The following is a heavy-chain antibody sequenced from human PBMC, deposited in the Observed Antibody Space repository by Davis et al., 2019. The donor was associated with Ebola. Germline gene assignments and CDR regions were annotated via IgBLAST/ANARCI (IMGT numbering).Heavy chain of an antibody. CDR3: AHLGPQRYCSGGGCHGYLDY. CDR2: IIPVFRTA. D-gene: IGHD2-15*01. CDR1: GYTFTGYY. J-gene: IGHJ4*02. Sequence: SVKVSCKASGYTFTGYYMHWVRQAPGQGLEWMGGIIPVFRTANYAQKFQGRVTITADESTRTAYMELDGLISEDTAVYYCAHLGPQRYCSGGGCHGYLDYWGQGTLVTVSS. V-gene: IGHV1-69*13.